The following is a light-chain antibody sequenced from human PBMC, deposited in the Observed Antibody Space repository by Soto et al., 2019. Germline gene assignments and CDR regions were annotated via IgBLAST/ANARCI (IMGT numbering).Light chain of an antibody. Sequence: QSALTQPASVSGSPGQSITVSCTGTSSDIGSYNLVSWYQHHPGKAPKLMIYAVSKRPSGVSSPFSGSKSGNTASLTISGLQAEDEADYFCCSYAGSSTLLFGGGTKLTVL. CDR1: SSDIGSYNL. V-gene: IGLV2-23*02. J-gene: IGLJ3*02. CDR3: CSYAGSSTLL. CDR2: AVS.